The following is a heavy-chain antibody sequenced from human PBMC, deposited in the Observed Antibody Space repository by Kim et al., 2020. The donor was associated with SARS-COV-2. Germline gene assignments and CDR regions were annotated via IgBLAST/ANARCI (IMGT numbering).Heavy chain of an antibody. CDR2: IHYSGTA. J-gene: IGHJ4*02. CDR3: ARSPSSYFSGTSVVFDS. D-gene: IGHD3-10*01. CDR1: GGSMRSGDFY. Sequence: SETLSLTCSVSGGSMRSGDFYWSWIRRPPGQGLEWLGSIHYSGTAYYNPSLKSRDTISVDTSGNHFSLKLSSVTAADTAVYYCARSPSSYFSGTSVVFDSWGQGTLVTVSS. V-gene: IGHV4-30-4*01.